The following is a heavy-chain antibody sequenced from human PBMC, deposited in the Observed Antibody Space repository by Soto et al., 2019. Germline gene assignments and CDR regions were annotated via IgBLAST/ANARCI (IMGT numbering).Heavy chain of an antibody. CDR2: ISGSGGST. V-gene: IGHV3-23*01. CDR1: GFTISSYA. J-gene: IGHJ4*02. Sequence: EVQLLESEGGLVQRGGSLRLSCAASGFTISSYAMNWVRQAPGKGLEWVSVISGSGGSTYYADSVKGRFTISRDNSKNKLYLQMNSLRAEDTAVYYCASRPSGWYFDYWGQGTLVTVSS. CDR3: ASRPSGWYFDY. D-gene: IGHD6-19*01.